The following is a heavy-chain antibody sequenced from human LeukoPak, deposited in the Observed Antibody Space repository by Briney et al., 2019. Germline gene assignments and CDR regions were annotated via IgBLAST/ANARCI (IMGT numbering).Heavy chain of an antibody. CDR2: IYYSGST. CDR3: SRGLRGRSGYYFDS. V-gene: IGHV4-30-4*01. CDR1: GGSISSGDYY. Sequence: SETLSLTCTVSGGSISSGDYYWNWIRQPPGKGLEWIGYIYYSGSTYYNPSLKSRVTISLDTSKTQFSLRRSSVTAADTAVYYCSRGLRGRSGYYFDSWGQGTLVTVSS. J-gene: IGHJ4*02.